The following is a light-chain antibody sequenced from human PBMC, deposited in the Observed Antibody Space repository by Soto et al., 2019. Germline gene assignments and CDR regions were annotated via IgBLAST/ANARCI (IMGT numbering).Light chain of an antibody. V-gene: IGKV1-5*03. CDR1: QTISSW. CDR2: KAS. Sequence: DIQMTQSPSTLSGSVGYRVTITCRASQTISSWLAWYRQKPGKAPKLLIYKASTLKSGVPSRFSGSGSGTEFTLTISSLQPDDFATYYCQHYNSYSEAFGQGTKGDIK. CDR3: QHYNSYSEA. J-gene: IGKJ1*01.